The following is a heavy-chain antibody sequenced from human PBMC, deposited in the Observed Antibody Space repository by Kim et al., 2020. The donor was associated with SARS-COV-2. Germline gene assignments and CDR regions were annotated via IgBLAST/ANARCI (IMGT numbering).Heavy chain of an antibody. V-gene: IGHV1-2*06. CDR2: INPNSGGT. J-gene: IGHJ4*02. D-gene: IGHD5-18*01. CDR1: GYTFTGYY. Sequence: ASVKVSCKASGYTFTGYYMHWVRQAPGQGLEWMGRINPNSGGTNYAQKFQGRVTMTRDTSISTAYMELSRLRSDDTAVYYCARARYSYGSPFDYWGQGTLVTVSS. CDR3: ARARYSYGSPFDY.